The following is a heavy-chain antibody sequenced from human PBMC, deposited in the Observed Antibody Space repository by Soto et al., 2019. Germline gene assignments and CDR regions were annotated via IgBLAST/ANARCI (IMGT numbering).Heavy chain of an antibody. CDR2: IFHSGIT. V-gene: IGHV4-4*02. CDR1: GASISSSNW. Sequence: PSETLSLTCAVSGASISSSNWWTWVRQPPGKGLEWIGEIFHSGITNYNPPLKSRVTISVDKSKNQFSLKLNSVTAADTAVYYCARRANYYDSNLYYVDYWGQGTLVTVS. D-gene: IGHD3-22*01. J-gene: IGHJ4*02. CDR3: ARRANYYDSNLYYVDY.